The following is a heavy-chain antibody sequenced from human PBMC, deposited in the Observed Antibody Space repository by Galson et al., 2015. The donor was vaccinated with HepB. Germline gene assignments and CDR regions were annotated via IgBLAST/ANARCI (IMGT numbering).Heavy chain of an antibody. CDR1: GYIFTNYG. J-gene: IGHJ5*02. CDR3: ARDYMVTTRNGFDP. CDR2: ISAYNRKT. Sequence: QSGAEVKKPGASVKVSCKASGYIFTNYGISWVRQAPGQGLEWMGWISAYNRKTNYAQKFQGRVTMTTDTSTGTAYMVLRSLRSDDTAVYYCARDYMVTTRNGFDPWGQGTLVTVSS. D-gene: IGHD5-12*01. V-gene: IGHV1-18*01.